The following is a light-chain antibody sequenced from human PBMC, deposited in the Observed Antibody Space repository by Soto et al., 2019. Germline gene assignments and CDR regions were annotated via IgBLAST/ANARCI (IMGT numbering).Light chain of an antibody. CDR1: KTIYSN. Sequence: IGMTQSPATLSVSPGERATLSCRAGKTIYSNVAWYQQRPGQPPRLLIYRASSRATGIPDRFSGSGSGTDFTLTISRLEPEDFAVYYRQQYGSSPPFTFGPGTKVDIK. CDR2: RAS. J-gene: IGKJ3*01. V-gene: IGKV3-20*01. CDR3: QQYGSSPPFT.